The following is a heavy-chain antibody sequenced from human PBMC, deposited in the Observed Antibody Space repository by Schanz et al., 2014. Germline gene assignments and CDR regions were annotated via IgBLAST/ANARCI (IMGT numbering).Heavy chain of an antibody. D-gene: IGHD5-18*01. CDR3: ARARGYNYGLFDY. V-gene: IGHV4-31*03. J-gene: IGHJ4*01. CDR1: GDSISSAY. Sequence: QVQLQESGPGLVKPSQTLSLTCTVSGDSISSAYWSWIRQHPGKGLEWIGGIHHIGSTYHNPSLRSRLTMSLDTSRNHFSLRLTPVSAADTAVYYCARARGYNYGLFDYWGLGTLVTVS. CDR2: IHHIGST.